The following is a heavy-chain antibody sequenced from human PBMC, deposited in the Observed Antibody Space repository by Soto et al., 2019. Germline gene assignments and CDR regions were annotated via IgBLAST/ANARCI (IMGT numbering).Heavy chain of an antibody. D-gene: IGHD1-26*01. CDR2: IWYDGSNK. J-gene: IGHJ6*03. CDR1: GFTFSSYG. V-gene: IGHV3-33*01. CDR3: ARDTHGNSVDYMDV. Sequence: GGSLRLSCAASGFTFSSYGMHWVRQAPGKGLEWVAVIWYDGSNKYYADSVKGRFTISRDNSKNTLYLQMNSLRAEDTAVYYCARDTHGNSVDYMDVWGKGTTVTVSS.